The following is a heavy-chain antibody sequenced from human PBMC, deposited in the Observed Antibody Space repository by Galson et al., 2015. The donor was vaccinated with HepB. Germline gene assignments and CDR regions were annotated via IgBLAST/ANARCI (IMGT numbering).Heavy chain of an antibody. Sequence: PALVKPTQTLTLTCTFSGFSLSTSGMCVSWIRQPPGKALEWLALIDWDDDKYYSTSLKTRLTISKDTSKNQVVLTMTNMDPVDTATYYCARGVYYYDSSGYWNKGGQNAFDIWGQGTMVTVSS. CDR2: IDWDDDK. J-gene: IGHJ3*02. CDR3: ARGVYYYDSSGYWNKGGQNAFDI. V-gene: IGHV2-70*01. CDR1: GFSLSTSGMC. D-gene: IGHD3-22*01.